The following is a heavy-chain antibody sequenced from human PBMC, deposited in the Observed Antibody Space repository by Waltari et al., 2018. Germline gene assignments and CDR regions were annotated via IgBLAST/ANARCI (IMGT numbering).Heavy chain of an antibody. J-gene: IGHJ5*02. CDR3: ARDGGYSSSWIAGWFDP. CDR1: GYTFTGYY. CDR2: INPNSGGT. D-gene: IGHD6-13*01. V-gene: IGHV1-2*02. Sequence: QVQLGQSGAEVKKPGASVKVSCKASGYTFTGYYMHWVRQAPGQGLEWMGWINPNSGGTNYAQKFQGRVTMTRDTSISTAYMELSRLRSDDTAVYYCARDGGYSSSWIAGWFDPWGQGTLVTVSS.